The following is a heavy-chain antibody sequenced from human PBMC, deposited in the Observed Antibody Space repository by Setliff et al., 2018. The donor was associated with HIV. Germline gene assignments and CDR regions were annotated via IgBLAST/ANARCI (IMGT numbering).Heavy chain of an antibody. V-gene: IGHV4-34*01. CDR1: GGSFSGYY. CDR2: IHHSGST. J-gene: IGHJ4*02. CDR3: ATYAGNGGGKGY. Sequence: PSETLSLTCAVYGGSFSGYYWSWVRQPPGKGLEWIGEIHHSGSTNNNPSLKSRVTISLAASKNQFSLKLRSVTVADTAVYYCATYAGNGGGKGYWGQGTLVTVSS. D-gene: IGHD2-21*01.